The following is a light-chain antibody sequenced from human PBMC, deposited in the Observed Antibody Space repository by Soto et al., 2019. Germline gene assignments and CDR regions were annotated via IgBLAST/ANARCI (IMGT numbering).Light chain of an antibody. CDR2: DVS. CDR3: QQRDYWQVT. Sequence: EIVLTHSPLTLSFSPLERGTLXWMASQSVSGYLAWYQQKPGQAPRLLIYDVSNRATGIPARFSGSGSGTDFTLTISSLEPEDFAIYYCQQRDYWQVTFGQGTRLEI. CDR1: QSVSGY. V-gene: IGKV3-11*01. J-gene: IGKJ5*01.